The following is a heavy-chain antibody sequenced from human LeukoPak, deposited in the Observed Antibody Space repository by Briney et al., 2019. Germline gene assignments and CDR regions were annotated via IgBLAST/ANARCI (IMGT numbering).Heavy chain of an antibody. Sequence: GGSLRLSCAASGFTFSYYDMHWVRQAKGKGLEWVSAIGTAGAAYYPGSVKGRFTISRDNAKNSLYLDMNSLRAGDTAVYYCARRGPCGDTSCPNAMDVWGQGTTVTVSS. V-gene: IGHV3-13*01. CDR3: ARRGPCGDTSCPNAMDV. CDR1: GFTFSYYD. J-gene: IGHJ6*02. CDR2: IGTAGAA. D-gene: IGHD2-2*01.